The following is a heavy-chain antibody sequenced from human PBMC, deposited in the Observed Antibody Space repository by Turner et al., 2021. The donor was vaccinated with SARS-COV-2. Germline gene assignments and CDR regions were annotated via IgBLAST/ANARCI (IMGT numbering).Heavy chain of an antibody. CDR3: ANSLQQLVSRGYYYYYGMDV. D-gene: IGHD6-6*01. Sequence: QVQLVESGGGVVKPGRSLRPACAASGFTFSSYGMHWVRQAPGKGLEWVAVISYDGSNNNYADSVKGRFTISRDNSKNTLYLQMNSLRAEDTAVYYCANSLQQLVSRGYYYYYGMDVWGQGTTVTVSS. CDR1: GFTFSSYG. V-gene: IGHV3-30*18. J-gene: IGHJ6*02. CDR2: ISYDGSNN.